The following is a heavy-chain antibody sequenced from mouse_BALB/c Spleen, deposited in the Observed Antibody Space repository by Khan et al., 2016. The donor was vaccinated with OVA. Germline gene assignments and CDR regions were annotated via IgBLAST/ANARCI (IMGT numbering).Heavy chain of an antibody. V-gene: IGHV2-2*02. D-gene: IGHD2-4*01. CDR2: IWSGGST. CDR3: ARNYDYDEVLVY. Sequence: QVPLKQSGPGLVQPSQSLSITCTVSGFSLTSYGIHWVRQSPGKGLDWLGVIWSGGSTDYDAAFISRLSISKDNSTSHVFFKMHLLQGNDTAIYYCARNYDYDEVLVYWGQGTLVTVSA. CDR1: GFSLTSYG. J-gene: IGHJ3*01.